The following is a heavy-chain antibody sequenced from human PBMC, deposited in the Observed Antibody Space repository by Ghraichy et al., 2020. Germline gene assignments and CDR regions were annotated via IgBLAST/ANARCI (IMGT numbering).Heavy chain of an antibody. Sequence: GGSLRLSCAASGFTFSSYSMNWVRQAPGKGLEWVSSISSSSSYIYYADSVKGRFTISRDNAKNSLYLQMNSLRAEDTAVYYCARIAVAGTGKDYWGQGTLVTVSS. CDR3: ARIAVAGTGKDY. D-gene: IGHD6-19*01. CDR1: GFTFSSYS. V-gene: IGHV3-21*01. CDR2: ISSSSSYI. J-gene: IGHJ4*02.